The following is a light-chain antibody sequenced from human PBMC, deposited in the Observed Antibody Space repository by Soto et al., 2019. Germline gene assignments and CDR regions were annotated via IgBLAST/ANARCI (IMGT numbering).Light chain of an antibody. Sequence: DIEMTQSPSSLSESAGDRVTISCRASQSISSNLAWYQQTPGKAPKLLIYAASSLQSGVPSRFSGSGYGTDFTLTISSLQPEDFAAYYCQQNYRTPRTFGQGTKVEIK. V-gene: IGKV1-39*01. CDR2: AAS. CDR1: QSISSN. CDR3: QQNYRTPRT. J-gene: IGKJ1*01.